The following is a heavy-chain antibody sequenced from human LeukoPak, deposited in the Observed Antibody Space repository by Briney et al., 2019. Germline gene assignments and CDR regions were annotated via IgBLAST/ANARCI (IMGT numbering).Heavy chain of an antibody. CDR1: GFIFNSYG. Sequence: GGSLRLSCAASGFIFNSYGMHWVRQAPGKGLEWVAFIRYDGSNKYYADSVKGRFTISRDNSQNTLYLQMNSLGAEDTGLYYCAKDGGINYYDSSGYYFDYWGQGTLVTVSS. J-gene: IGHJ4*02. CDR2: IRYDGSNK. CDR3: AKDGGINYYDSSGYYFDY. D-gene: IGHD3-22*01. V-gene: IGHV3-30*02.